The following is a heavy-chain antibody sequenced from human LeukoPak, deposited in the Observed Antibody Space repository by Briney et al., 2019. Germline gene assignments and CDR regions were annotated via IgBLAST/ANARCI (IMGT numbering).Heavy chain of an antibody. V-gene: IGHV3-21*01. CDR3: ARDGPLRWHDY. J-gene: IGHJ4*02. CDR1: GFTFDDYA. CDR2: ISSSSSYI. D-gene: IGHD4-17*01. Sequence: GGSLRLSCAASGFTFDDYAMHWVRQAPGKGLEWVSSISSSSSYIYYADSVKGRFTISRDNAKNPLYLQMNSLRAEDTAVYYCARDGPLRWHDYWGQGTLVTVSS.